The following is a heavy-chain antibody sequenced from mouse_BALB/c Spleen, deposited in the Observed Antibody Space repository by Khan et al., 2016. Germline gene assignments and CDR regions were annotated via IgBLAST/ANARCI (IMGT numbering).Heavy chain of an antibody. J-gene: IGHJ4*01. D-gene: IGHD2-14*01. CDR2: IWGDGRA. CDR3: ARDGYAYGMDY. V-gene: IGHV2-6-7*01. CDR1: GFSLTGYG. Sequence: QVQLKESGPGLVAPSQSLSITCTVSGFSLTGYGVNWVRQPPGKGLEWLGMIWGDGRAEYNSALKSRLSISKDNSKSQLFLKMNSLQTDDTARYXCARDGYAYGMDYWGQGTSVTVSS.